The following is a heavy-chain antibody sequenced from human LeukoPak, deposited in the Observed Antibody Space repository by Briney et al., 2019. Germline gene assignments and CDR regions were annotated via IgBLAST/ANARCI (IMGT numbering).Heavy chain of an antibody. D-gene: IGHD1-20*01. CDR3: AKLAEDNWNDEIHAFDI. J-gene: IGHJ3*02. V-gene: IGHV3-30*02. Sequence: GGSLRLSCAAPGFTVSSNEMSWVRQAPGKGLEWVAFIRYDGSNKYYADSVKGRFTISRDNSKNTLYLQMNSLRAEDTAVYYCAKLAEDNWNDEIHAFDIWGQGTMVTVSS. CDR2: IRYDGSNK. CDR1: GFTVSSNE.